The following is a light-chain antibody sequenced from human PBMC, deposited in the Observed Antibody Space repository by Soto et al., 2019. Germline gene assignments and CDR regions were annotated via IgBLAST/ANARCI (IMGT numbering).Light chain of an antibody. V-gene: IGKV3-15*01. CDR2: GAS. Sequence: ILMTQSPGTLSVSPGERATLSCRASQSIDTNLAWYQKKPGQAPRVLIFGASTRATGIPDRFSGSESGTDFTLTINRQETEDLVVYYSQQRSNWPPISFGQGTRLEIK. CDR1: QSIDTN. CDR3: QQRSNWPPIS. J-gene: IGKJ5*01.